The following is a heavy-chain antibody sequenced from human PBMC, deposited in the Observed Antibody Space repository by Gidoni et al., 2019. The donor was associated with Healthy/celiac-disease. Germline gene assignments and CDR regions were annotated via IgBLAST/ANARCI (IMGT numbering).Heavy chain of an antibody. CDR2: INPNSGGT. D-gene: IGHD4-4*01. CDR3: ARDPGSSVKYYYYYYGMDV. J-gene: IGHJ6*02. Sequence: QVQLVQSGAEVTKPGASVKVCCKAAGYTFTGYYMHWVRKAPGQGLEWMGWINPNSGGTNYAQKFQGRVTMTRDTSISTAYMELSRLRSDDTAVYYCARDPGSSVKYYYYYYGMDVWGQGTTVTVSS. V-gene: IGHV1-2*02. CDR1: GYTFTGYY.